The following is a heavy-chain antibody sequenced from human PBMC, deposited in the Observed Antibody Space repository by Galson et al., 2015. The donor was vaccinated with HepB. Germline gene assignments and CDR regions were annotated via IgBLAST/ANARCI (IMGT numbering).Heavy chain of an antibody. Sequence: SLRLSCAASGFMFSNYEMTWVRQAPGKGLEWVSSISRSSSYIFYADSMKGRFTISRDNAKNTLYLQMTSLRVEDTAVYYCASVISSGLWKWFDPWGQGTLVTVSS. CDR1: GFMFSNYE. CDR3: ASVISSGLWKWFDP. J-gene: IGHJ5*02. D-gene: IGHD4/OR15-4a*01. CDR2: ISRSSSYI. V-gene: IGHV3-21*01.